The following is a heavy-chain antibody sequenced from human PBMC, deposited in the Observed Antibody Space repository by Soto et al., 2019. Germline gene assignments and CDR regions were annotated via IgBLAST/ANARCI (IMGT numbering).Heavy chain of an antibody. CDR2: MNPNSGNT. Sequence: GASVKVSCKASGYTFTSYDINWVRQATGQGLEWMGWMNPNSGNTGYAQKFQGRVTMTRNTSISTAYMELSSLRSDDTAVYYCARGLHYDFWSGYLGPKSENNWFDPWGKGTLVTVSS. V-gene: IGHV1-8*01. D-gene: IGHD3-3*01. J-gene: IGHJ5*02. CDR1: GYTFTSYD. CDR3: ARGLHYDFWSGYLGPKSENNWFDP.